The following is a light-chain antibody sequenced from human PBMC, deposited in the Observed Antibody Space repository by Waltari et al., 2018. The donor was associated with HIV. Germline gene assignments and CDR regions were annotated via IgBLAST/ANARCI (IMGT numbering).Light chain of an antibody. V-gene: IGLV3-27*01. CDR1: LLAKKY. Sequence: SYELTQPSSVSVSPGQTARITCSGDLLAKKYVRWFQQKPGQAPVLVMYKDSERPSGIPARFSGSSSGTTVSLTIGGAQVDDEADYYCYSAADNSGVFGGGTKLTVL. CDR2: KDS. CDR3: YSAADNSGV. J-gene: IGLJ3*02.